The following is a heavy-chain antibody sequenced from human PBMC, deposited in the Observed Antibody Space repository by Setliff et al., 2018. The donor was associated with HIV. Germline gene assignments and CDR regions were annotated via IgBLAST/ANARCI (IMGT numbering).Heavy chain of an antibody. Sequence: SVKVSCKASGFTFTNSAVQWVRQARGQRLEWIGWIVVGSGNTNYAQKFQERVTITRDMSTSRAYMELSGLRTEDTAVYYCATDPQTGTTSYDAFDIWGQGTVVTVSS. V-gene: IGHV1-58*01. CDR3: ATDPQTGTTSYDAFDI. J-gene: IGHJ3*02. CDR1: GFTFTNSA. D-gene: IGHD1-7*01. CDR2: IVVGSGNT.